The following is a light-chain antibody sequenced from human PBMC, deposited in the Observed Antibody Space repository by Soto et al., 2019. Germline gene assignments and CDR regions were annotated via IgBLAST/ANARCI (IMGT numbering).Light chain of an antibody. CDR2: GAS. Sequence: IVLTQSPGPLSLSPGERATLSCTASQSVSSRYLAWYQQKPGQAPRILIYGASSRATGIPDRFSGSGSGTDFPHTISRLEPEDFAVYYCQQYGSSGTLGQGTKVDIK. CDR3: QQYGSSGT. J-gene: IGKJ1*01. V-gene: IGKV3-20*01. CDR1: QSVSSRY.